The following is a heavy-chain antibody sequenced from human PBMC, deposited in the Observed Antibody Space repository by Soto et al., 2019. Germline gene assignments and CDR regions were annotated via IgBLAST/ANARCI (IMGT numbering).Heavy chain of an antibody. D-gene: IGHD3-22*01. Sequence: QVQLVESGGGVVQPGRSLRLSCAASGFTFSSYGMHWVRQAPGKGLEWVAVIWYDGSNKYYADSVKGRFTISRDNSKNTLYPQMNSLRAEDTAVYYCARDFMIAYYYGMDVWGQGTTVTVSS. CDR2: IWYDGSNK. J-gene: IGHJ6*02. CDR1: GFTFSSYG. CDR3: ARDFMIAYYYGMDV. V-gene: IGHV3-33*01.